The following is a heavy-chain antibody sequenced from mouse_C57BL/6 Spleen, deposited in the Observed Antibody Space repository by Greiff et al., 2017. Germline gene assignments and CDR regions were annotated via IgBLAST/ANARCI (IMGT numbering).Heavy chain of an antibody. CDR1: GYSITSGYY. V-gene: IGHV3-6*01. Sequence: EVKLMESGPGLVKPSQSLSLTCSVTGYSITSGYYWNWIRQFPGNKLEWMGYISYDGSNNYNPSLKNRISITRDTSTNQFFLKLNSVTTEDTATYYCARREGAYYSNNWYFDVWGTGTTVTVSS. CDR3: ARREGAYYSNNWYFDV. D-gene: IGHD2-5*01. J-gene: IGHJ1*03. CDR2: ISYDGSN.